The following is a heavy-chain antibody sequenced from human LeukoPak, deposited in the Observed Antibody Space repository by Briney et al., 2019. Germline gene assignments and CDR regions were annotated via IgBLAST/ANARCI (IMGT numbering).Heavy chain of an antibody. CDR1: EFTFSSYP. CDR2: ISYDGSNK. CDR3: ARPDVEMATIHPFDY. V-gene: IGHV3-30*04. D-gene: IGHD5-24*01. J-gene: IGHJ4*02. Sequence: GRSLRLSCAASEFTFSSYPMHWVRQAPGKGLEWVAVISYDGSNKYYADSVKGRFTISRDNSKNTLYLQMNSLRAEDTAVYYCARPDVEMATIHPFDYWGQGTLVTVSS.